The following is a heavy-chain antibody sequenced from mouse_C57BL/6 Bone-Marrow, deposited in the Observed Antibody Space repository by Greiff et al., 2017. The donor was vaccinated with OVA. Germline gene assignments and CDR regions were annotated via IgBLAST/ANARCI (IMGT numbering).Heavy chain of an antibody. Sequence: QVQLKQSGAELVMPGASVKLSCKASGYTFTSYWMHWVKQRPGQGLEWIGEIDPSDSYTNYTQKFKGKSTLTVDKSSSTAYMQLSSLTSEDSAVYYCAKLGGSSYEYFDVWGTGTTVTVSS. CDR2: IDPSDSYT. V-gene: IGHV1-69*01. D-gene: IGHD1-1*01. CDR1: GYTFTSYW. J-gene: IGHJ1*03. CDR3: AKLGGSSYEYFDV.